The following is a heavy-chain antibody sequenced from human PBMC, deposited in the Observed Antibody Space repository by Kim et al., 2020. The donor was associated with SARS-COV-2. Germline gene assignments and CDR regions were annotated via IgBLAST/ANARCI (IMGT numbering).Heavy chain of an antibody. CDR1: GFMFSVYT. V-gene: IGHV3-48*04. D-gene: IGHD2-21*01. CDR2: IRTSEGTM. J-gene: IGHJ4*02. CDR3: GRDYSYAFYF. Sequence: GGSLRLSCSASGFMFSVYTMNWVRQAPGKGLEWLSNIRTSEGTMHYADSVRGRFTISRDDAKRSLFLEMHSLRAEDTAIYYCGRDYSYAFYFWGQGVQVT.